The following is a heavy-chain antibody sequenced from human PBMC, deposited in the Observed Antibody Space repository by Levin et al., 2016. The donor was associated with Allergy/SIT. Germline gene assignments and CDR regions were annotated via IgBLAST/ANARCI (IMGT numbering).Heavy chain of an antibody. Sequence: VRQAPGKGLVWVSRINSDGSSTSYADSVKGRFTISRDNAKNTLYLQMNSLRAEDTAVYYCARERAVAGPYNWFDPWGQGTLVTVSS. J-gene: IGHJ5*02. V-gene: IGHV3-74*01. CDR3: ARERAVAGPYNWFDP. D-gene: IGHD6-19*01. CDR2: INSDGSST.